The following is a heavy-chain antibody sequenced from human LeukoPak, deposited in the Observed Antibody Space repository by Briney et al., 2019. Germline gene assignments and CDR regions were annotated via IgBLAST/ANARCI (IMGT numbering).Heavy chain of an antibody. CDR1: GFIFSNYG. Sequence: PGGSLRLSCAASGFIFSNYGMHWVRQAPGKGLEWVAVIWYDGSNKYYADSVKGRFTISRDNSKNTLYLQMSSLRAEDTAVYYCARSMITFGGVIVPFDYWGQGTLVTVSS. V-gene: IGHV3-33*01. CDR3: ARSMITFGGVIVPFDY. CDR2: IWYDGSNK. D-gene: IGHD3-16*02. J-gene: IGHJ4*02.